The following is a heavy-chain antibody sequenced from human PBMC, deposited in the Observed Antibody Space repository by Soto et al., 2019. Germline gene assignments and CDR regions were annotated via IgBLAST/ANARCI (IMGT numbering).Heavy chain of an antibody. V-gene: IGHV1-18*04. CDR1: GYFFTSYG. D-gene: IGHD3-3*01. CDR3: ARDFGSDLSAPGAVFDY. J-gene: IGHJ4*02. CDR2: ISPYNGNT. Sequence: ASVKVSCKASGYFFTSYGITWVRQAPGLGLEWMGWISPYNGNTKYAQNFQGRVTMTTDTSTSTAYMEVRRLRSDDPAVYYCARDFGSDLSAPGAVFDYWGQGTLVTVSS.